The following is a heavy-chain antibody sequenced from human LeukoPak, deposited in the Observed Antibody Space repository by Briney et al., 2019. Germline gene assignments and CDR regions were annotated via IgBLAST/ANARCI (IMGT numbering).Heavy chain of an antibody. Sequence: ETLSLTCAVYGGSFSGYYWSWIRQPPGKGLEWVSVIYSGGSTYYADSVKGRFTISRHNSKNTLYLQMNSLRAEDTAVYYCALARGDSSGYYYGYWGQGTLVTVSS. V-gene: IGHV3-53*04. D-gene: IGHD3-22*01. CDR3: ALARGDSSGYYYGY. J-gene: IGHJ4*02. CDR1: GGSFSGYY. CDR2: IYSGGST.